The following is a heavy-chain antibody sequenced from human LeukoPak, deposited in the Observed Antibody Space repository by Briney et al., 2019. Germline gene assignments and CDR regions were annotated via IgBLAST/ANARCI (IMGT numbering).Heavy chain of an antibody. J-gene: IGHJ6*02. D-gene: IGHD2-21*02. CDR1: GYTFTGYY. V-gene: IGHV1-2*02. CDR2: INPNSGGR. CDR3: ARVFQAYCGGDCYAYYYGMDV. Sequence: ASVKVSCKASGYTFTGYYMHWVRQPPGQGLEWMGWINPNSGGRNYAQKFQGRVTMTRDTYISTAYMELSRLRSDDTAVYYCARVFQAYCGGDCYAYYYGMDVWGQGTTVTVSS.